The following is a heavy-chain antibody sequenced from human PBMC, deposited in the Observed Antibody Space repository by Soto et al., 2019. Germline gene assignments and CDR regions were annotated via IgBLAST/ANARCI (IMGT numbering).Heavy chain of an antibody. Sequence: PSETLSLTCTVSGGSIGSGGYYWIWIRQHPVKGLEWIGYIYYSGSTYYNPSLRGRVVISVDTSKNEFSLKLNSVSAADTAVYFCAREFPSSTGFFDFWGQGVLVTVSS. V-gene: IGHV4-31*03. J-gene: IGHJ4*02. CDR2: IYYSGST. CDR1: GGSIGSGGYY. D-gene: IGHD2-2*01. CDR3: AREFPSSTGFFDF.